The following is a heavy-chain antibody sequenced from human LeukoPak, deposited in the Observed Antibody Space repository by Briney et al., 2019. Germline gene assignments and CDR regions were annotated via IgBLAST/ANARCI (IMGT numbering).Heavy chain of an antibody. CDR1: GDSISRNSYY. V-gene: IGHV4-39*01. J-gene: IGHJ4*02. D-gene: IGHD1-1*01. CDR2: IYYRQTT. CDR3: ARRTSHTIGTRVFDY. Sequence: CEPLTLSCTGSGDSISRNSYYWGWIRQPPGKGLEWIGPIYYRQTTYYNPSRKSRVTISVDTAKNQFALALSSVTAADTAVYYCARRTSHTIGTRVFDYWGQGTLVTVSS.